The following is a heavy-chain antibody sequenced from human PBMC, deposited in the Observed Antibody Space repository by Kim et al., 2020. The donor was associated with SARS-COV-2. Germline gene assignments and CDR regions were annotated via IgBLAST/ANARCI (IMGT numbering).Heavy chain of an antibody. CDR2: IYYSGST. V-gene: IGHV4-39*01. CDR3: ARLFVPIQGFDY. CDR1: GGSISSSSYY. J-gene: IGHJ4*02. D-gene: IGHD2-2*01. Sequence: SETLSLTCTVSGGSISSSSYYWGWIRQPPGKGLEWIGSIYYSGSTYYNPSLKSRVTISVDTSKNQFSLKLSSVTAADTAVYYCARLFVPIQGFDYWGQGTLVTVSS.